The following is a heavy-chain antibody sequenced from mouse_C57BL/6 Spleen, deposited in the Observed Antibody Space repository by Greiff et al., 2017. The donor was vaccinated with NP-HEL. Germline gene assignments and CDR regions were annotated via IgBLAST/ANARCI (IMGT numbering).Heavy chain of an antibody. CDR2: IHPNSGST. CDR1: GYTFTSYW. D-gene: IGHD1-1*01. Sequence: QVQLQQSGAELVKPGASVKLSCKASGYTFTSYWMHWVKQRPGQGLEWIGMIHPNSGSTNYNEKFKSKATLTVDKSSSTAYMQLSSLTSEDSAVYYCARLGTVVADYWGQGTTLTVSS. J-gene: IGHJ2*01. V-gene: IGHV1-64*01. CDR3: ARLGTVVADY.